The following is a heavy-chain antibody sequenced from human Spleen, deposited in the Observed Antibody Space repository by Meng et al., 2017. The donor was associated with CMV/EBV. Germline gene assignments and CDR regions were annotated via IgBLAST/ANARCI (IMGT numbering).Heavy chain of an antibody. D-gene: IGHD5-24*01. V-gene: IGHV1-46*01. CDR3: ARSIDGYSPLDY. Sequence: CKASGYTFIRYFIHWVRQAPGQGLEWMGIVNPSGGSTNYVQKFQGRVTMTRDTSTSTVFMEVSSLRSDDTAVYYCARSIDGYSPLDYWGQGTLVTVSS. CDR2: VNPSGGST. CDR1: GYTFIRYF. J-gene: IGHJ4*02.